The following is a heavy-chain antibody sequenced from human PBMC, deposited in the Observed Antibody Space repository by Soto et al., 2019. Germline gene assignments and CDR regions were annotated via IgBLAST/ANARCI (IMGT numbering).Heavy chain of an antibody. CDR2: IYYSGRT. J-gene: IGHJ4*02. CDR3: ARAGIMVNPFGYHFES. D-gene: IGHD3-16*01. Sequence: HVQLQESGPGLVKPSQTLSLTCTVSGGSISSGGYSWSWIRQHPGKALEWIGYIYYSGRTYYNPSLKSQITISVDTSENLVALERSSVTAADTAVYYCARAGIMVNPFGYHFESWCQGALVTVSS. CDR1: GGSISSGGYS. V-gene: IGHV4-31*01.